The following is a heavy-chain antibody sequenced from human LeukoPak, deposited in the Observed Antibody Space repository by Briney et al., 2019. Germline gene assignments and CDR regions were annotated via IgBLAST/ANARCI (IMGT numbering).Heavy chain of an antibody. V-gene: IGHV4-39*02. D-gene: IGHD3-22*01. J-gene: IGHJ4*02. CDR2: IIYYTWTTSGGST. CDR1: GGSISSSSYY. CDR3: AGSSGPLIGRSFDY. Sequence: SETLSLTCTVSGGSISSSSYYWGWIRQPPGKGLEWIGSIIYYTWTTSGGSTYYNPSLTSRVTISVDTSKNHFSLKLGSVTAADTAVYYCAGSSGPLIGRSFDYWGQGTLVTVSS.